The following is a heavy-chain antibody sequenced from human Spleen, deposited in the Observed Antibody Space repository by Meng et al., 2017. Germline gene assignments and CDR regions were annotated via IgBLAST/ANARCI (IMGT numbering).Heavy chain of an antibody. V-gene: IGHV4-34*01. CDR1: GGSFSDYY. CDR3: ARGPTTMAHDFDY. Sequence: QGQLQQWGEGLLKPSETLSITCVVSGGSFSDYYWSWIRQPPGKGLEWIGEINHSGSTNYNPSLESRATISVDTSQNNLSLKLSSVTAADSAVYYCARGPTTMAHDFDYWGQGTLVTVSS. J-gene: IGHJ4*02. CDR2: INHSGST. D-gene: IGHD4-11*01.